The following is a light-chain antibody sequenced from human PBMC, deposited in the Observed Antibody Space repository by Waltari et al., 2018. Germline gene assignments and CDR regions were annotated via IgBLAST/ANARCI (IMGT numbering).Light chain of an antibody. Sequence: DIQMTQSPSSLSASVGDRVTITCRASQTITYYLNWYQQKPGKAPKLLIYAASSLQSGVPSRFSGSGSGTDFTLTITSLQPEDFATYYCQQSYSTPPYTFCQGTKLEIK. CDR2: AAS. CDR3: QQSYSTPPYT. CDR1: QTITYY. J-gene: IGKJ2*01. V-gene: IGKV1-39*01.